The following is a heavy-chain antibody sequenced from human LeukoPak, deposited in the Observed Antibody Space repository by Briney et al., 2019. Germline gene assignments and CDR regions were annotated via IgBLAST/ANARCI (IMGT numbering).Heavy chain of an antibody. CDR3: ARDRCSSTSCFIDY. CDR1: GFTFSSYW. D-gene: IGHD2-2*01. J-gene: IGHJ4*02. Sequence: PGGSLRLSCAASGFTFSSYWMSWVRQAPGKGLEWVANIKQDGSEKYYVESVKGRFTISRDNAKNSLYLQMNSLRAEDTAVYYCARDRCSSTSCFIDYWGQGTLVTVSS. V-gene: IGHV3-7*04. CDR2: IKQDGSEK.